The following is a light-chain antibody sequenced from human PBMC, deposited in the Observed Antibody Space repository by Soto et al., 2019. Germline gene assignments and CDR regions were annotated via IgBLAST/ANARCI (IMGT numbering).Light chain of an antibody. CDR3: HQYDSSQGLYT. Sequence: EIVLTQSPGTLSLSPGERATLSCRASQSLSTTYLAWYQQRSGQAPRLLIYGASSRATGVPDRFSGGGSGTDFTLTISILEPEDLGMYYCHQYDSSQGLYTFGQGTKLEIK. CDR1: QSLSTTY. J-gene: IGKJ2*01. CDR2: GAS. V-gene: IGKV3-20*01.